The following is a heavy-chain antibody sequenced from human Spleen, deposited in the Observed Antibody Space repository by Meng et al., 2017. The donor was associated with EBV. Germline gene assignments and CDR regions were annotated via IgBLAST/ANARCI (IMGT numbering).Heavy chain of an antibody. CDR2: IHHSGGT. D-gene: IGHD2-15*01. V-gene: IGHV4-4*02. CDR1: RGFITSGDW. CDR3: ARAGYHRPASEY. Sequence: QVQLRESGPGLVRPSGALSRTCAVSRGFITSGDWWSWVRQSPGKGLEWIGEIHHSGGTSYNPSLKSRVTISLDMSKDQFSLRLSSVTAADTAVYYCARAGYHRPASEYWGQGTLVTVSS. J-gene: IGHJ4*02.